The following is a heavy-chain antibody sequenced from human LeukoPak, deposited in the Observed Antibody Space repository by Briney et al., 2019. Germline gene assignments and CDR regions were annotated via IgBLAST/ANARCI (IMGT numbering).Heavy chain of an antibody. V-gene: IGHV3-74*01. CDR2: ITGDGSST. Sequence: GGSLRLSCAASGFTFSNYAMSWVRQPPGKGLVWVSRITGDGSSTTYADSVKGRFTISRDNAKNTLSLQMISLRAEDTAVYYCARDTGWYFDLWGRGTLVTVSS. CDR3: ARDTGWYFDL. CDR1: GFTFSNYA. D-gene: IGHD4-17*01. J-gene: IGHJ2*01.